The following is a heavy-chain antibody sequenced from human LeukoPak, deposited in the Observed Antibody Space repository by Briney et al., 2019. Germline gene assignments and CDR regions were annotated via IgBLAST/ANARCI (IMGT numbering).Heavy chain of an antibody. J-gene: IGHJ4*02. Sequence: ASVKVSCKASGYSFTSNYIHWVRQAPGQGLEWMGMIYPRDGSTSYAQKFQGRVTVTRDTSTSTVHMELSGLRSEDAAVYYCARDQEAFDYWGQGTLVTVSS. CDR2: IYPRDGST. CDR1: GYSFTSNY. V-gene: IGHV1-46*01. CDR3: ARDQEAFDY.